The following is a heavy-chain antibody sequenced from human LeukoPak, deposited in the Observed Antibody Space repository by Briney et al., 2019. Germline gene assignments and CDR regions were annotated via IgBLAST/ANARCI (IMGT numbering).Heavy chain of an antibody. CDR2: ISGSGGST. CDR3: VKGTYSSGWSL. Sequence: PGGSLRLSCAASGFTFSSYAMSWVRQAPGKGLEWVSAISGSGGSTYDADSVKGRFTISRDNSKNTLYLQMNSLRAEDTAVYYCVKGTYSSGWSLWGQGTLVTVSS. V-gene: IGHV3-23*01. CDR1: GFTFSSYA. D-gene: IGHD6-13*01. J-gene: IGHJ4*02.